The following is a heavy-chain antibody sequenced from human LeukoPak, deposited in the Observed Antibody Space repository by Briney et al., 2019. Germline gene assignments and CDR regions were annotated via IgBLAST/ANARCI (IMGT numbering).Heavy chain of an antibody. V-gene: IGHV1-69*06. CDR3: ARDQCPWSSGYSYAPVY. J-gene: IGHJ4*02. Sequence: GASAKVSCKASGGTCSSFGISWVRHAPGQGLEWMGGLIPIFGTATYAQRFQCRVTITADKSTSTVYMELSSLRSEDTAVYYCARDQCPWSSGYSYAPVYWGQGTLVTVSS. D-gene: IGHD3-22*01. CDR1: GGTCSSFG. CDR2: LIPIFGTA.